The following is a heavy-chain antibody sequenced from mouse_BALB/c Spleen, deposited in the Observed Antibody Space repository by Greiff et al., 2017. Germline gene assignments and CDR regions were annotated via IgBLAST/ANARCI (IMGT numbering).Heavy chain of an antibody. CDR2: IDPENGDT. J-gene: IGHJ3*01. V-gene: IGHV14-4*02. Sequence: VQLKQSGAELVRSGASVKLSCTASGFNIKDYYMHWVKQRPEQGLEWIGWIDPENGDTEYAPKFQGKATMTADTSSNTAYLQLSSLTSEDTAVYYCILLFYGSSPWFAYWGQGTLVTVSA. D-gene: IGHD1-1*01. CDR3: ILLFYGSSPWFAY. CDR1: GFNIKDYY.